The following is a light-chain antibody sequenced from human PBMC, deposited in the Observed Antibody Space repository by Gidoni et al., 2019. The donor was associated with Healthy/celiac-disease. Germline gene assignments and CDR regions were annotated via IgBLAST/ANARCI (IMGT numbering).Light chain of an antibody. CDR3: HQRSNCPLT. J-gene: IGKJ4*01. CDR2: EAS. V-gene: IGKV3D-11*02. CDR1: HSVRSY. Sequence: IVLPQSLATLSLSPGERATLSCRASHSVRSYLAWYTQKHCQAPKLLIYEASNRATGIPARFSGSVPVTDFTLTIISLEREDFAVYYCHQRSNCPLTFGGGTKVEIK.